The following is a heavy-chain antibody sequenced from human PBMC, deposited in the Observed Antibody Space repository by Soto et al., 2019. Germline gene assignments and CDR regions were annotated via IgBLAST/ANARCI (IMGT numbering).Heavy chain of an antibody. CDR3: ARSSGYYYDYFDY. D-gene: IGHD3-22*01. CDR2: IYYSGST. V-gene: IGHV4-30-4*01. CDR1: GGSISSGDYY. Sequence: PSETLSLTCTVSGGSISSGDYYWIWIRQPPGKGLEWIGYIYYSGSTYYNPSLKSRVTISVDTSKNQFSLKLSSVTAADTAVYYCARSSGYYYDYFDYWGQGTLVTVSS. J-gene: IGHJ4*01.